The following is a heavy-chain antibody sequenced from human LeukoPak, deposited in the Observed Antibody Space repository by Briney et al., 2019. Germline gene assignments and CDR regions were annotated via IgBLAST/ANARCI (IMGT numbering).Heavy chain of an antibody. CDR3: ARHGATVTTANSFDY. CDR2: IYPGDSDT. CDR1: GYSFTSYW. D-gene: IGHD4-17*01. V-gene: IGHV5-51*01. Sequence: GESLKISCKGSGYSFTSYWIGWVRRMPGKGLEWMGIIYPGDSDTRYSPSFQGQVTISADKSISTAYLQWSSLKASDTAMYYCARHGATVTTANSFDYWGQGTLVTVSS. J-gene: IGHJ4*02.